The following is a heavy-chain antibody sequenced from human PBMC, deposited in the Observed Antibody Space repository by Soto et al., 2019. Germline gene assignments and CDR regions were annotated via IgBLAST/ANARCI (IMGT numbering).Heavy chain of an antibody. D-gene: IGHD6-19*01. J-gene: IGHJ6*03. CDR3: AKAAVAGAWYYYYYMDV. CDR2: ISWNSGSI. Sequence: GGSLRLSCAASGFTFDDYAMHWVRQAPGKGLEWVSGISWNSGSIGYADSVKGRFTISRDNAKNSLYLQMNSLRAEDTALYYCAKAAVAGAWYYYYYMDVWGKGTTVTVSS. CDR1: GFTFDDYA. V-gene: IGHV3-9*01.